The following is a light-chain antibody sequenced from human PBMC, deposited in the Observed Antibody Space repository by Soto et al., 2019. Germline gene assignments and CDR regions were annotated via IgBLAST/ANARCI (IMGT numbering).Light chain of an antibody. V-gene: IGKV3-20*01. CDR2: GAS. CDR1: SVGNTY. J-gene: IGKJ1*01. Sequence: SVGNTYLAWYQQKPGQSPKLLIYGASNRTSGVPDRFSGSGSGSDFTLTISRLEAEDSAVFYCQQSDSPPWTFGQGTKVDIK. CDR3: QQSDSPPWT.